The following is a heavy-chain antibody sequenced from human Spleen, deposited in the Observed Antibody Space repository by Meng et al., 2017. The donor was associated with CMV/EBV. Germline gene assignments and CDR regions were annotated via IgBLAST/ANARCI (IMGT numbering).Heavy chain of an antibody. D-gene: IGHD3-16*02. CDR1: GFTFNTYA. Sequence: GESLKISCAASGFTFNTYAIHWVRQAPGKGLEWVAIISHDTSNKDYGDSVKGRFTISRDNSKSTLYLQMNSLRAEDTAVYYCARGAVISPQGYYYYGMDVWGQGITVTVSS. CDR2: ISHDTSNK. V-gene: IGHV3-30-3*01. J-gene: IGHJ6*02. CDR3: ARGAVISPQGYYYYGMDV.